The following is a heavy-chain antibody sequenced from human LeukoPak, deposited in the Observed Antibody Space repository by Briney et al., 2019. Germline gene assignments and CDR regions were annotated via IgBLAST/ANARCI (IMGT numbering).Heavy chain of an antibody. D-gene: IGHD3-10*01. CDR3: ASGNGYYYRYFDN. V-gene: IGHV4-31*03. CDR1: GGSISSSGYY. Sequence: SETLSLTCTVSGGSISSSGYYWTWIRQLPGKGLEWIGYIHHSGSTDYNPSLRSRVTISGDTSKNQFSLKLNSVTAADTAVYYCASGNGYYYRYFDNWGQGTLLTVSS. CDR2: IHHSGST. J-gene: IGHJ4*02.